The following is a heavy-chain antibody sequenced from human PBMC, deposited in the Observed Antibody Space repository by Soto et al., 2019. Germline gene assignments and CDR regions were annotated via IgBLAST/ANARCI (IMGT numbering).Heavy chain of an antibody. Sequence: EVQLVESGGGLIQPGGSLRLSCVVSGFTVSSSNYMSWVRQAPGKGLEWVSVIYTGGTTYYADSVKGRFAISRDNSKNTLYLQMNSLRAEDTAVYYCHGYGYWGQGTLVTVSS. V-gene: IGHV3-53*01. CDR3: HGYGY. CDR2: IYTGGTT. J-gene: IGHJ4*02. D-gene: IGHD5-12*01. CDR1: GFTVSSSNY.